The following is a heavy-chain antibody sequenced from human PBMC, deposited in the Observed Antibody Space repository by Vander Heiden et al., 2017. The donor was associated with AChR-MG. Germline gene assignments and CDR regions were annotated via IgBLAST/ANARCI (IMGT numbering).Heavy chain of an antibody. D-gene: IGHD1-26*01. Sequence: QVQLVESVAGVVQPGGSLRLSCAASAFTFRTSGMLWVSQAPGKGLEWLTFISFEGLTKYVADSVKGRFTVYRDNFKNTLYLQMNSLRPEDTAVDDGTKEAIGTYCNDYCGQVGLGTMSS. CDR2: ISFEGLTK. CDR3: TKEAIGTYCNDY. CDR1: AFTFRTSG. V-gene: IGHV3-30*18. J-gene: IGHJ4*02.